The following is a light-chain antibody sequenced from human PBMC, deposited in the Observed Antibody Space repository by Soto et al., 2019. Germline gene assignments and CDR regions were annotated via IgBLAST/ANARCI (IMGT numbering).Light chain of an antibody. CDR3: SSYTSSPR. CDR1: SSDVGGYNY. V-gene: IGLV2-14*01. Sequence: QSALTQPASVSGSPGQSITISCTGTSSDVGGYNYVSWYQQHPGKAPKLMIYEVSNRPSGVSNRFSGSKSGNTASLTISGLQAEDEADYYCSSYTSSPRFGGGTQLTVL. J-gene: IGLJ7*01. CDR2: EVS.